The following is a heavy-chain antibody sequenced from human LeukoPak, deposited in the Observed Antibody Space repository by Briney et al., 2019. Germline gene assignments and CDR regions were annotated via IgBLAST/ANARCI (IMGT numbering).Heavy chain of an antibody. V-gene: IGHV3-7*01. CDR2: IKQDGSVE. J-gene: IGHJ4*02. Sequence: GGSLRLSCAASGFTFSNFWMNWVRQAPGKGLEWVANIKQDGSVEHYVDSVKGRFTISRDNTKNSLYLQMNSLRAEDTAVYYCVTRVVGAMPFDHWGQGTLVTVSS. CDR1: GFTFSNFW. D-gene: IGHD1-26*01. CDR3: VTRVVGAMPFDH.